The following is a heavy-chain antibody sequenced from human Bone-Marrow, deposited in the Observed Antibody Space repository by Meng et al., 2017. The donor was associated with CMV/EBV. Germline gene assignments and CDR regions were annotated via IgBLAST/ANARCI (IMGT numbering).Heavy chain of an antibody. J-gene: IGHJ3*02. Sequence: LSLTCAASGFTFSSYAMSWVRQAPGKGLEWVSTISGSGGNTYYPDSVKGRFTISRDNSRNTLYLQMNSLRAEDTAVYYCAKGGNYGAFDIWGQGTMVTVSS. D-gene: IGHD3-16*01. V-gene: IGHV3-23*01. CDR2: ISGSGGNT. CDR3: AKGGNYGAFDI. CDR1: GFTFSSYA.